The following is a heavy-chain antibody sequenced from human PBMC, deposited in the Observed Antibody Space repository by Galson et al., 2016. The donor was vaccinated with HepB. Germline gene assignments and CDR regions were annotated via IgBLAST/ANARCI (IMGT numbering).Heavy chain of an antibody. J-gene: IGHJ4*02. CDR3: AAGYNWDY. D-gene: IGHD1-20*01. CDR1: GGSISGYY. Sequence: QVQLQESGPGLVKPSETLSLTCNVSGGSISGYYCSWIRQPPGKGLEWIGYIYYSGSTNYNPSLKSRVTISGDTARNPFSLKLGSVTAADTAVYYCAAGYNWDYWGQGALVTVSS. CDR2: IYYSGST. V-gene: IGHV4-59*01.